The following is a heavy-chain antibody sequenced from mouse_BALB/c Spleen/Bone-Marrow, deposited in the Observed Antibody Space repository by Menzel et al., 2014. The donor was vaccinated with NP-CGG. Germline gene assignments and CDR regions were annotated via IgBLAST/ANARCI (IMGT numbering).Heavy chain of an antibody. CDR3: ARSGTRGNYAMDY. CDR2: INTYNGGT. Sequence: EVQLQQSGPELVKPGAPMKISCKASGYLLTGYSMNWVKQSHGKNLEWIGLINTYNGGTNYNQKLKGKATLTVDKSSSTAYMEFLSLTSEDSAVYYCARSGTRGNYAMDYWGQGTSVTVSS. J-gene: IGHJ4*01. D-gene: IGHD4-1*01. CDR1: GYLLTGYS. V-gene: IGHV1-26*01.